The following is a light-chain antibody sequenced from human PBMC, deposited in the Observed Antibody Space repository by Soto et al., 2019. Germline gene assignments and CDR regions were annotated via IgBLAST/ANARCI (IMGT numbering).Light chain of an antibody. CDR1: SSDVGGYNH. J-gene: IGLJ2*01. V-gene: IGLV2-23*02. CDR3: CSHAGSNSWV. CDR2: EVI. Sequence: QSALTQPASVSGSPGQSITISCTGTSSDVGGYNHVSWYQQHPDKAPKLMIYEVINRPSGVSNRFSGSESGNTASLTISGLQAEDEADYYCCSHAGSNSWVFGGGTKLTVL.